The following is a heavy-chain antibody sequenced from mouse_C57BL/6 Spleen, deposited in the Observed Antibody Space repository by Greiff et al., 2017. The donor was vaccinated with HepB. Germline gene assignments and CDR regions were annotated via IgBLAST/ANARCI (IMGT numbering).Heavy chain of an antibody. J-gene: IGHJ1*03. CDR3: TTGDYRWYFDV. Sequence: EVRVVESGAELVRPGASVKLSCTASGFNIKDYYMHWVKQRPEQGLEWIGRIDPEDGDTEYAPKFQGKANMTADTSSKTAYLQLSSLTSEDTAVYYCTTGDYRWYFDVWGTGPTVTVSS. D-gene: IGHD5-5*01. V-gene: IGHV14-1*01. CDR2: IDPEDGDT. CDR1: GFNIKDYY.